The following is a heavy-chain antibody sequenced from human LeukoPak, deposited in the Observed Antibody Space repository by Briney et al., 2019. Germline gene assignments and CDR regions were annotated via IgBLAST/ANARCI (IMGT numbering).Heavy chain of an antibody. V-gene: IGHV3-74*01. D-gene: IGHD6-6*01. Sequence: GGSLRLSCAAAGFTFSGHWMHWARQLPGKGLVWVSRTSPTGSTTSYADSVKGRFTVSRDNAKNTLYLQVNNLRAEDTAVYYCARGPNSNWSGLDFWGQGTLLTVSP. J-gene: IGHJ4*02. CDR1: GFTFSGHW. CDR3: ARGPNSNWSGLDF. CDR2: TSPTGSTT.